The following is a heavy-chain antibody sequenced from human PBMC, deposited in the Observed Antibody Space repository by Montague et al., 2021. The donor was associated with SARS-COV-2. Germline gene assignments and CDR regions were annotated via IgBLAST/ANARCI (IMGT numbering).Heavy chain of an antibody. V-gene: IGHV4-59*08. CDR3: ARLAVGYCTNGVCCTAFDY. Sequence: SETLSLTCTVSGGSISSYYWSWIRQPPGKGLEWIGYIYYSGSTNYNPSLKSRVTISVDTSKNQFSLKLSSVTAADTAVYYCARLAVGYCTNGVCCTAFDYWGQGTLVTVSS. CDR1: GGSISSYY. CDR2: IYYSGST. D-gene: IGHD2-8*01. J-gene: IGHJ4*02.